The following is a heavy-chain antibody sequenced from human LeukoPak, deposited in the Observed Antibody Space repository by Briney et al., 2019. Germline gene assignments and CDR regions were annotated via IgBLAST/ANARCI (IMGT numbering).Heavy chain of an antibody. CDR1: GGSISSYY. D-gene: IGHD6-13*01. V-gene: IGHV4-4*07. CDR3: ARGWGYRYSSSWYYYMDV. CDR2: IYTSGST. Sequence: PSXTLSLTCTVSGGSISSYYWSWIRQPAGKGLEWIGRIYTSGSTNYNPSLKRRVTMSVDTSKNQFSLKLSSVTAADTAVYYCARGWGYRYSSSWYYYMDVWGKGTTVTVSS. J-gene: IGHJ6*03.